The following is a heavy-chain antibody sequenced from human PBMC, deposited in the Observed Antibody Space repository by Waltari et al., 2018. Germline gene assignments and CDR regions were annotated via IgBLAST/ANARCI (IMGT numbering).Heavy chain of an antibody. CDR2: IIPILGIA. D-gene: IGHD1-20*01. J-gene: IGHJ4*02. Sequence: QVQLVQSGAEVKKPGSSVKVSCKASGGTFISYAISWVRQAPGQGLEWMGGIIPILGIANYAQKCQGRVTITADKSTSTAYMELSSLRSEDTAVYYCARAPRYNWNDHTFDYWGQGTLVTVSS. V-gene: IGHV1-69*10. CDR1: GGTFISYA. CDR3: ARAPRYNWNDHTFDY.